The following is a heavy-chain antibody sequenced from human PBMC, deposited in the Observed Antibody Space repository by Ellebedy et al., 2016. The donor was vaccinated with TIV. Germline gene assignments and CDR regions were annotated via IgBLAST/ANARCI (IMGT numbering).Heavy chain of an antibody. D-gene: IGHD6-19*01. CDR2: LNPDGSDT. CDR1: GFTFSGYW. CDR3: VRGASGWRGTDF. J-gene: IGHJ4*02. V-gene: IGHV3-74*01. Sequence: GESLKISCAASGFTFSGYWMHWVRQAPGKRLVWVSLLNPDGSDTYYADSVRGRFTISRDNARNTLFLQLNSLRAEDTAVYYCVRGASGWRGTDFWGQGTLITVSS.